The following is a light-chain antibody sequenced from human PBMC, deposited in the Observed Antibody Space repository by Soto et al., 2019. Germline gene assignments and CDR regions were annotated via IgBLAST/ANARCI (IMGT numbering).Light chain of an antibody. CDR2: VAS. CDR1: QVISTS. J-gene: IGKJ1*01. V-gene: IGKV1-9*01. Sequence: DIALTQSPSFLSPSIGESVTITCRASQVISTSLAWYQQKPGKAPNLLIYVASSLQSEVPSRFSGSRSGTEFTLTISSLQPDDFATYYCQQYNSYSWTFGQGTKVDIK. CDR3: QQYNSYSWT.